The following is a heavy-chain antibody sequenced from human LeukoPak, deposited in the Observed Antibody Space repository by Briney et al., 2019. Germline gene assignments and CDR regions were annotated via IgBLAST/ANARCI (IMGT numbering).Heavy chain of an antibody. Sequence: GGSLRLSCAASGFTFSSYWTHWVRQAPGKGLVWVSRINSDGSSTSYADSVKGRFTISRDNAKNTLYLQMNSLRAEDTAVYYCARGKVYSSPSNWFDPWGQGTLVTVSS. J-gene: IGHJ5*02. CDR3: ARGKVYSSPSNWFDP. D-gene: IGHD6-19*01. V-gene: IGHV3-74*01. CDR2: INSDGSST. CDR1: GFTFSSYW.